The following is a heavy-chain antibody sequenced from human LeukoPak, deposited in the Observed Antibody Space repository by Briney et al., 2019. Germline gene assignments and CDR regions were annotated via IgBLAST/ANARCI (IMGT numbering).Heavy chain of an antibody. CDR1: GGSISSHY. Sequence: SETLSLTCTVSGGSISSHYWSWIRQPPGKGLEWIGYIYYSGSTNYNPSLKSRVTISVDTSKNQFSLKLSSVTAADTAVYYCARRAALRSGYSGFDYWGQGTLGTVSS. CDR3: ARRAALRSGYSGFDY. D-gene: IGHD3-3*01. V-gene: IGHV4-59*11. J-gene: IGHJ4*02. CDR2: IYYSGST.